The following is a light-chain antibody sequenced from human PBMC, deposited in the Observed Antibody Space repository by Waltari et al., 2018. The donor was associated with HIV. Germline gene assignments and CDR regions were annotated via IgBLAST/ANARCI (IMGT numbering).Light chain of an antibody. Sequence: DLQLTQSPSSLSASVGDRVPITCRASQSISTYLNWFQQRPGKAPNLLIYTASSLQSGVPSRFSGSGSGTDFTLTISSLQPEDFATYYCQQSYSTPVTFGPGTNVAIK. V-gene: IGKV1-39*01. CDR1: QSISTY. J-gene: IGKJ3*01. CDR3: QQSYSTPVT. CDR2: TAS.